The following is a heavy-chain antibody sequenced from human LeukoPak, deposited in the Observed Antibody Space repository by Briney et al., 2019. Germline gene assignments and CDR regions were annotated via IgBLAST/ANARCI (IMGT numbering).Heavy chain of an antibody. J-gene: IGHJ5*02. CDR1: GGSFSGYY. D-gene: IGHD3-22*01. Sequence: SETLSLTCAVYGGSFSGYYWSWIRQPPGKGLEWIGEINHSGSTNHNPSLKSRVTISVDTSKNQFSLKLSSVTAADTAVYYCARGYYDSSGRPLGWFDPWGQGTLVTVSS. CDR3: ARGYYDSSGRPLGWFDP. V-gene: IGHV4-34*01. CDR2: INHSGST.